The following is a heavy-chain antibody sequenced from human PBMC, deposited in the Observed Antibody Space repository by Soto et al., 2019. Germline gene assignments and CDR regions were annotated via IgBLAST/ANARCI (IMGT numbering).Heavy chain of an antibody. CDR1: GCSISSGGYS. CDR2: IYHSGST. CDR3: ARGQVVAAQH. Sequence: QLQLQESGSGLVKPSQTMSLTCAVSGCSISSGGYSWSWIRQPPGKGLEWIGYIYHSGSTYYNPPLKCRVTISIDRSKNYCSLKLSSVTAADTAVYYCARGQVVAAQHWGQGTLVTVSS. V-gene: IGHV4-30-2*01. J-gene: IGHJ4*02. D-gene: IGHD2-15*01.